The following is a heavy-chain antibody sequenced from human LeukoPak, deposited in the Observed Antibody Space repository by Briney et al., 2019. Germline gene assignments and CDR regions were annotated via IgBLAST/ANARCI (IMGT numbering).Heavy chain of an antibody. CDR1: GYTFTSYG. J-gene: IGHJ4*02. Sequence: ASVKVSCKASGYTFTSYGISWVRQAPGQGLEWMGWISAYNGNTNYAQKLQGRVTTTTDTSTSTAYMELRSLRSDDTAVYYCARGGGGRYYYDSSGYYYGPFDYWGQGTLVTVSS. D-gene: IGHD3-22*01. V-gene: IGHV1-18*01. CDR2: ISAYNGNT. CDR3: ARGGGGRYYYDSSGYYYGPFDY.